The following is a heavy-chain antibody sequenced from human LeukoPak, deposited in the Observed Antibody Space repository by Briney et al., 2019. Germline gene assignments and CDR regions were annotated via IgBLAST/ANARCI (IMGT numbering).Heavy chain of an antibody. V-gene: IGHV1-46*03. J-gene: IGHJ2*01. D-gene: IGHD3-3*01. CDR2: INPSGGST. CDR3: ARDQYYDFWSGKNSGDFDL. Sequence: ASVKVSCKASGYTFTNYYIHWVRQAPGQGLEWMGIINPSGGSTSYAQKFQGRVTMTRDTSTSTVYMELSRLRSEDTAVYYCARDQYYDFWSGKNSGDFDLWGRGTLVTVSS. CDR1: GYTFTNYY.